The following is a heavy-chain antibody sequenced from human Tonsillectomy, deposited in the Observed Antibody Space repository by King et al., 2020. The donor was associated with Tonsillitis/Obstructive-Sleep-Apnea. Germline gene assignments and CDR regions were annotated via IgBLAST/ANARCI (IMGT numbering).Heavy chain of an antibody. CDR2: ISGGGDYT. J-gene: IGHJ4*02. D-gene: IGHD5-18*01. CDR1: GFTFTNYY. CDR3: AKEPFSYTYEREGFDY. Sequence: VQLVESGGGLVKPGGSLRLSCAASGFTFTNYYMNWIRQAPGKGLEWISYISGGGDYTNYADSVKGRFTISRDNAQNSLYLEINRLRADDTAVYYCAKEPFSYTYEREGFDYWGQGTLLTVSS. V-gene: IGHV3-11*05.